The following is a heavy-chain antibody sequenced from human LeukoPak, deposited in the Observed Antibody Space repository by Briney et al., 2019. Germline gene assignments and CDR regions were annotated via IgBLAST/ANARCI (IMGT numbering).Heavy chain of an antibody. V-gene: IGHV3-30-3*01. Sequence: GGSLRLSCAASGFTFSSYAMHWVRQAPGKGLEWVAVISYDGSNKYYADSVKGRFTISRDNSKNTLFLQLNSLRAEDTAVYYCAYRTGFDYWGQGALVTVSS. CDR3: AYRTGFDY. J-gene: IGHJ4*02. D-gene: IGHD1-1*01. CDR1: GFTFSSYA. CDR2: ISYDGSNK.